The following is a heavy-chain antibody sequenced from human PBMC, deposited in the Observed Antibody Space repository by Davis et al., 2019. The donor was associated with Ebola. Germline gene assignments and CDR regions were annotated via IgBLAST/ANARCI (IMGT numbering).Heavy chain of an antibody. CDR2: ISGNSGTI. D-gene: IGHD2/OR15-2a*01. CDR3: AKLRRIIPSGEY. V-gene: IGHV3-23*01. CDR1: GFSFSIHA. J-gene: IGHJ4*02. Sequence: GESLKISCAASGFSFSIHAMSWVRQAPGKGLEWVAGISGNSGTIYYADALKGRFTISRDNSKNTLYLQMNSLRVEDTALYYCAKLRRIIPSGEYWGQGTLVTVSS.